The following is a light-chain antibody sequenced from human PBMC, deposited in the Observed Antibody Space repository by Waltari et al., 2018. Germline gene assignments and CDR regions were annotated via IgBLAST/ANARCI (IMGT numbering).Light chain of an antibody. CDR1: QSVSPW. V-gene: IGKV1-5*03. Sequence: LPMTQSPSTLSASVGDRVTITCRASQSVSPWLAWYQQKPGKAPKLLNYKVSDLQSGVPSRFSGSGSGSGTEFTLIITSLQPDDFAIYYCQHFNGFPWTFGQGTKVEIK. CDR3: QHFNGFPWT. J-gene: IGKJ1*01. CDR2: KVS.